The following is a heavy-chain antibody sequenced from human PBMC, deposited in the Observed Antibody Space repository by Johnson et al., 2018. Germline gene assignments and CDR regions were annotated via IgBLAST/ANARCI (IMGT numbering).Heavy chain of an antibody. CDR3: ARTGRESSGYSYYYYMDV. V-gene: IGHV4-59*01. D-gene: IGHD3-22*01. J-gene: IGHJ6*03. CDR1: GGSISSYY. Sequence: QVQLQESGPGLVKPSETLSLTCTVSGGSISSYYWSWIRQSPGKGLEWMGYIYYSGNTNYNPSLKSRVTISVDTSKNQFTLKLSSVTAADTAVYYCARTGRESSGYSYYYYMDVWGKGTTVTVSS. CDR2: IYYSGNT.